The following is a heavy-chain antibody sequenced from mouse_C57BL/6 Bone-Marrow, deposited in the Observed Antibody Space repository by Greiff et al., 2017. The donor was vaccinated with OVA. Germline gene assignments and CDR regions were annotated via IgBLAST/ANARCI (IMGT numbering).Heavy chain of an antibody. CDR2: IDPETGGT. D-gene: IGHD2-4*01. CDR1: GYTFTDYE. V-gene: IGHV1-15*01. Sequence: VQLQQSGAELVRPGASVTLSCKASGYTFTDYEMHWVKQTPVHGLEWIGAIDPETGGTAYNQKFKGKAILTADKSSSTAYMERRSLTSEDSAVYYCTRQDDYSWFAYWGQGTLVTVSA. J-gene: IGHJ3*01. CDR3: TRQDDYSWFAY.